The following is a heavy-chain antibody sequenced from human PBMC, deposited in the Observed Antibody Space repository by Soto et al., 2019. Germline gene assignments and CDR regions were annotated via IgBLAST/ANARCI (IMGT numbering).Heavy chain of an antibody. D-gene: IGHD6-19*01. CDR1: GGTFSSYA. CDR3: AQTLGLAVAGPGRFDL. CDR2: IIPIFGTA. J-gene: IGHJ2*01. Sequence: QVQLVQSGAEVKKPGSSVKVSCKASGGTFSSYAISWVRQAPGQGLEWMGGIIPIFGTANYAQKFQGRVTSTADESKSTAYMELSSLRSEDTAVYYCAQTLGLAVAGPGRFDLWGRGTLVTVSS. V-gene: IGHV1-69*12.